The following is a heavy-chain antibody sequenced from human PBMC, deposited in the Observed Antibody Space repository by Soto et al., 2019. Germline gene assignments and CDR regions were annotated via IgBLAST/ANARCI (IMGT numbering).Heavy chain of an antibody. CDR2: ISSSDNTI. V-gene: IGHV3-48*03. CDR3: ARSGAVAGNDY. Sequence: GGSLRLSCAASGFSFRSYEMNWVRQAPGKGLEWISYISSSDNTIYYAGSVKGRFTISRDNAKNSLFLQMNSLRADDTAVYYCARSGAVAGNDYWGQGTLVSVYS. J-gene: IGHJ4*02. D-gene: IGHD6-19*01. CDR1: GFSFRSYE.